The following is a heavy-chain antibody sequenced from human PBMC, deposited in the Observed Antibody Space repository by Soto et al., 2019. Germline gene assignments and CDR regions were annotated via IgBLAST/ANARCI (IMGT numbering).Heavy chain of an antibody. Sequence: LFITCSVSGASIQGGENFWTWIRQRPGTGLEWIGYIYRDGATSYNPSLKSRVSLFVDTSKNEFSLRVTPVTAADTAIYYCARHECPDFVDQFDYWGRGTLLNVSS. CDR2: IYRDGAT. CDR3: ARHECPDFVDQFDY. D-gene: IGHD2-21*02. CDR1: GASIQGGENF. V-gene: IGHV4-31*02. J-gene: IGHJ4*02.